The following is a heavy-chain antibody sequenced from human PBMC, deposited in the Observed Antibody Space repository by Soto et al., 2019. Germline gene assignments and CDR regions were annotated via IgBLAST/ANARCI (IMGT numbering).Heavy chain of an antibody. CDR1: GFSFSNYA. D-gene: IGHD6-13*01. Sequence: EVQLLESGGGLVQPGGSLRLSCVASGFSFSNYAMSWVRQAPGKGLEWVSGISGGGGSAYYEDSVKGRFTISRDNSKNTLYLQMNSLRAEDTALYYCAKDLIAARGTELFDYWGQGTLVTVSS. V-gene: IGHV3-23*01. CDR3: AKDLIAARGTELFDY. CDR2: ISGGGGSA. J-gene: IGHJ4*02.